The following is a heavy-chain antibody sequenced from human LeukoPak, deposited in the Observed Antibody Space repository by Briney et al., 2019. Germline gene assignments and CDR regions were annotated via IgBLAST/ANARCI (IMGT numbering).Heavy chain of an antibody. V-gene: IGHV4-34*01. CDR2: INHSGST. CDR3: ARHSTFFGVVIIKGRVRGPFDY. Sequence: SETLSLTCAVYGGSFSGYYWSWIRQPPGKGLEWIGEINHSGSTNYNPSLKSRVTISVDTSKNQFSLKLSSVAAADTAVYYCARHSTFFGVVIIKGRVRGPFDYWGQGTLVTVSS. CDR1: GGSFSGYY. J-gene: IGHJ4*02. D-gene: IGHD3-3*01.